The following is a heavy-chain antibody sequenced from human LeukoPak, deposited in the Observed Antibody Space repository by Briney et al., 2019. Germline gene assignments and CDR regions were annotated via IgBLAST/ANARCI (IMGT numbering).Heavy chain of an antibody. CDR3: ARLAPFSYYYDSSAPGRVVNWFDP. V-gene: IGHV4-34*01. J-gene: IGHJ5*02. D-gene: IGHD3-22*01. CDR1: GGSFSGYY. Sequence: SETLSLTCAVYGGSFSGYYWSWIRQPPGKGLEWIGEINHSGSTNYNPSLKSRVTISVDTSKNQFSLKLSSVTAADTAVYYCARLAPFSYYYDSSAPGRVVNWFDPWGQGTLVTVSS. CDR2: INHSGST.